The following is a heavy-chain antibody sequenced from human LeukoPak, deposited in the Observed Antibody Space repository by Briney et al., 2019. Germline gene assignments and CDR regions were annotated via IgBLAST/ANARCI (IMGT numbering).Heavy chain of an antibody. D-gene: IGHD3-22*01. V-gene: IGHV3-23*01. J-gene: IGHJ4*02. CDR2: NSGSDGST. CDR3: AKVARDYDSSGYSPVDD. Sequence: PGGSLRLSCAASGFPLSSYAMSWGRQAPGKGLEWVSANSGSDGSTYYAASVKGQFTISSDKSKSTLYLQMNSLRAEDTAVYYCAKVARDYDSSGYSPVDDWGQGALVTAAS. CDR1: GFPLSSYA.